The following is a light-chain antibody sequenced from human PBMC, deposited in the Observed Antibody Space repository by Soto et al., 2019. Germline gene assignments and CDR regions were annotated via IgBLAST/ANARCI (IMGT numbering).Light chain of an antibody. J-gene: IGLJ3*02. CDR1: SSEIGAYNY. CDR2: EVT. V-gene: IGLV2-14*01. Sequence: QSVLTQPASVSGSPGQSITIYCTGTSSEIGAYNYASWYQQHPGTAPKLIIYEVTNRPSGVSAHFSGSKSGNAASLTISGLQAADEADYYCSSYTSTNSWVFGGGTKLTVL. CDR3: SSYTSTNSWV.